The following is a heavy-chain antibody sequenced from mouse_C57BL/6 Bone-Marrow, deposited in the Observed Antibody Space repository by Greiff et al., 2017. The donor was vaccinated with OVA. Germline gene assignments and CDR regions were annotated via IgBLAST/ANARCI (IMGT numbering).Heavy chain of an antibody. CDR1: GFTFSDFY. D-gene: IGHD2-1*01. V-gene: IGHV7-1*01. CDR2: SRNKANDYTT. Sequence: EVKLMESGGGLVQSGRSLRLSCATSGFTFSDFYMEWVRQAPGKGLEWIAASRNKANDYTTEYSASVKGRFIVSRDTSQSILYLQMNALRAEDTAIYYCARDARGYGNGWYFDVWGTGTTVTVSS. J-gene: IGHJ1*03. CDR3: ARDARGYGNGWYFDV.